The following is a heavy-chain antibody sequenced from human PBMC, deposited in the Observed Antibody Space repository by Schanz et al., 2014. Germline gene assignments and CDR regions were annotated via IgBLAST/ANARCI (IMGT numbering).Heavy chain of an antibody. CDR1: GFTFDDYT. CDR2: IRCNGVPT. V-gene: IGHV3-43*01. Sequence: EVQKEEKGGVVVQPGGSLRLSCAASGFTFDDYTMHWIRHHPWKGLDFVSLIRCNGVPTYYADSVKGRFTISRDNNRNSLYLQMDRLTTEDTALYYCVKDRPEGYDSHSFDYWGQGTLVTVSS. CDR3: VKDRPEGYDSHSFDY. J-gene: IGHJ4*02. D-gene: IGHD5-12*01.